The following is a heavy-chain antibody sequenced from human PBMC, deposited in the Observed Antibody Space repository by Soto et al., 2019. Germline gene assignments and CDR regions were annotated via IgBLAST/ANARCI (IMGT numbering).Heavy chain of an antibody. CDR1: GCSISSSSYY. CDR3: ARRLYYDSSGFEGGGMDV. Sequence: SETLSLTCTVSGCSISSSSYYWGWMRKPQGKGLEWIGSSYYSGSTYYNPSIKSRVTISVDTSKNQFSLKLSSVTAADTAVYYCARRLYYDSSGFEGGGMDVWGQGTTVTVSS. D-gene: IGHD3-22*01. J-gene: IGHJ6*02. CDR2: SYYSGST. V-gene: IGHV4-39*01.